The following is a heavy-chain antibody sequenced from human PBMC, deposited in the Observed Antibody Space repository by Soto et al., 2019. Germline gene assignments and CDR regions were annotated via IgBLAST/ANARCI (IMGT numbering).Heavy chain of an antibody. CDR2: IYYSGST. Sequence: SETLSLTCTVSGGSISSSSYYWGWIRQPPGKGLECIGSIYYSGSTYYNPSLKSRVTISVDTSKNQFSLKLSSVTAADTAVYYCARRAAGIAARSWYYYYYRMYVSGQRTTVTVSS. J-gene: IGHJ6*02. CDR3: ARRAAGIAARSWYYYYYRMYV. CDR1: GGSISSSSYY. V-gene: IGHV4-39*01. D-gene: IGHD6-6*01.